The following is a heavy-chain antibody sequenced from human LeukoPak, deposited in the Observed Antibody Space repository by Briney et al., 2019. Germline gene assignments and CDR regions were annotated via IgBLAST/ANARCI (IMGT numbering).Heavy chain of an antibody. D-gene: IGHD3-22*01. CDR3: ARSRSHPGFLDSTGSFLGPPSGADC. V-gene: IGHV4-34*01. CDR2: INHSGST. Sequence: PSETLSLTCAVYGGSFSGYYWSWLRQPPGKGLEWIGEINHSGSTNYNPSLKSRVTISVDTSKNQFSLKLTSVTAADTAVYYCARSRSHPGFLDSTGSFLGPPSGADCWGQGTLVTVSS. J-gene: IGHJ1*01. CDR1: GGSFSGYY.